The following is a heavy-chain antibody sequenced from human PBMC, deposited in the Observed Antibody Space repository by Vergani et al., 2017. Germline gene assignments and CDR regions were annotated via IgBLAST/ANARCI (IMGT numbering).Heavy chain of an antibody. D-gene: IGHD3-22*01. V-gene: IGHV3-11*01. CDR2: ISSSGSTI. Sequence: QVQLVESGGGLVKPGGSLRLSCAASGFTFSDYYMSWIRQGPGKGLEWVSYISSSGSTIYYADSVKGRFTISRDNAKNSLYLQMNSLRAEDTAVYYCARKHISNYYDSSGYYYRGYSYGMDVRGQXP. CDR1: GFTFSDYY. J-gene: IGHJ6*02. CDR3: ARKHISNYYDSSGYYYRGYSYGMDV.